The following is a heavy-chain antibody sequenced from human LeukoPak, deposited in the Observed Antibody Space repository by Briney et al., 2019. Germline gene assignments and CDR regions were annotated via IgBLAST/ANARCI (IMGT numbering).Heavy chain of an antibody. CDR1: GYTFTSYD. V-gene: IGHV1-8*01. J-gene: IGHJ4*02. Sequence: ASVKVSCKASGYTFTSYDINWVRQATGQGLEWMGWMNPNSGNTGYAQKFQGRVTMTEDTSTDTAYMELSSLRSEDTAVYYCATYYYGSGSFYWGQGTLVTVSS. CDR3: ATYYYGSGSFY. CDR2: MNPNSGNT. D-gene: IGHD3-10*01.